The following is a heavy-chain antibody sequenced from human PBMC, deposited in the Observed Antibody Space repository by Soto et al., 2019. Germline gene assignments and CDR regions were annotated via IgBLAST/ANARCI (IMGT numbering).Heavy chain of an antibody. CDR2: ISGSGTST. CDR3: AKDRQYYAVWSGYSYYFDY. J-gene: IGHJ4*02. CDR1: GFTFSTYA. V-gene: IGHV3-23*01. D-gene: IGHD3-3*01. Sequence: EVQLLESGGGLVQPGGSLRLSCAASGFTFSTYAMNWVRQAPGKGLEWVSGISGSGTSTYYADSVKGRFTISRDNSKNALYLKMNSLRGEDTAVYYCAKDRQYYAVWSGYSYYFDYWGQGTLVTVSS.